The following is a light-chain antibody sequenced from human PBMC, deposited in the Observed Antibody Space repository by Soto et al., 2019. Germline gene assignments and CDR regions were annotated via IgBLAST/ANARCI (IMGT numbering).Light chain of an antibody. CDR3: AAWDDSLSAAV. V-gene: IGLV1-47*01. CDR2: RND. J-gene: IGLJ2*01. Sequence: QSVLTQSPSASGTPGQRVTISCSGSSSNIGSNYVYWYQQLPGTAPKLLIYRNDERRSGVPDGFSGSKSYTSASLAISGLRSEDEADYFCAAWDDSLSAAVFGGGTKLTVL. CDR1: SSNIGSNY.